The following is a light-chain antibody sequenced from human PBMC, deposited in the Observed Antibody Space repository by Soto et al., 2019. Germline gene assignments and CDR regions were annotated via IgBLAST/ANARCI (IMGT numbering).Light chain of an antibody. CDR1: QDIANY. Sequence: DIHITESPASLSATVRDRVTMTCRASQDIANYLVWYQQKPGKAPKLLIYEASSLESGVPSRFSGSGSGTEFTLTISSLQPDDFATYYCQQYNSYSQTFGQGTKV. CDR3: QQYNSYSQT. V-gene: IGKV1-16*01. CDR2: EAS. J-gene: IGKJ1*01.